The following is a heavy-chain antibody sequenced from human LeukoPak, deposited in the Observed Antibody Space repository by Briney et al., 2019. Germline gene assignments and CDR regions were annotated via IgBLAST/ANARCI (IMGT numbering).Heavy chain of an antibody. J-gene: IGHJ4*02. CDR2: IYASGTI. Sequence: SETLSLTCTVSGGSISSYYWSWIRQPAGTALEWIGRIYASGTITYNPSLKSRVTISVDTSKNQFSLKLSSVTAADTAVYYCAREVRGVINYWGQGTLVTVSS. CDR1: GGSISSYY. CDR3: AREVRGVINY. D-gene: IGHD3-10*01. V-gene: IGHV4-4*07.